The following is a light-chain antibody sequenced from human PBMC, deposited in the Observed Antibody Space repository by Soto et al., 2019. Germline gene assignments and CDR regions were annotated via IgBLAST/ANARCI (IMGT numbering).Light chain of an antibody. CDR3: CSYTGSYTWV. V-gene: IGLV2-11*01. J-gene: IGLJ3*02. Sequence: QSVLTQPRSVSGSPGQSVTISCTGTSSDVGNYNYVSWYRQHPGKAPKLMIYDVAQRPSGVPDRFSGSKSGNTASLTISGLQDEDEADYYCCSYTGSYTWVFGGGTKLTVL. CDR1: SSDVGNYNY. CDR2: DVA.